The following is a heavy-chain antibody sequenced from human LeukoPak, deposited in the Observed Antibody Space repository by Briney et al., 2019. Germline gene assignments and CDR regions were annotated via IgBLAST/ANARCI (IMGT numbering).Heavy chain of an antibody. CDR3: AKIAETSGIYGQGYDY. V-gene: IGHV3-23*01. J-gene: IGHJ4*02. CDR1: GFSFRTYG. Sequence: GGTLRLSCAASGFSFRTYGMSWVRQAPGKRLEWVSGISGSGDNTHNADFVKGRFTISRDNSKNTLYLQMNSLRAEDTAVYYCAKIAETSGIYGQGYDYWGQGTLVTFSS. CDR2: ISGSGDNT. D-gene: IGHD1-26*01.